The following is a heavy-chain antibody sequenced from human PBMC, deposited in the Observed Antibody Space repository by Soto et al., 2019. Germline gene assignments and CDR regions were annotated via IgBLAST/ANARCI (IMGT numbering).Heavy chain of an antibody. CDR3: AREGGGHPWFDP. CDR1: GGSISSYY. CDR2: IYYSGST. Sequence: PSETLSLTCTVSGGSISSYYWSWIRQPPGKGLEWIGYIYYSGSTNYNPSLKSRVTISVDTSKNQFSLKLSSVTAADTAVHYCAREGGGHPWFDPWGQGTLVTVSS. D-gene: IGHD6-25*01. J-gene: IGHJ5*02. V-gene: IGHV4-59*01.